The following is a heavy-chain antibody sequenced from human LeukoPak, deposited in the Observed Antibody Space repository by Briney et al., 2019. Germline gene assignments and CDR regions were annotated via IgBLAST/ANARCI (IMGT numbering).Heavy chain of an antibody. V-gene: IGHV4-4*02. Sequence: SETLSLTCAVSGGSISSSNWWSWVRQPPGKGLEWIGEIYHSGSTNYNPSLKSRVTISVDKSKNQFPLKLSSVTAADTAVYYCARVTDTAMASIDYWGQGTLVTVSS. D-gene: IGHD5-18*01. J-gene: IGHJ4*02. CDR2: IYHSGST. CDR1: GGSISSSNW. CDR3: ARVTDTAMASIDY.